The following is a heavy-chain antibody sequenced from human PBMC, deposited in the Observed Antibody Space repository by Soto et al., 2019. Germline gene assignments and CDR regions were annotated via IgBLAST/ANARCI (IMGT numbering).Heavy chain of an antibody. J-gene: IGHJ4*02. Sequence: EVQLVESGGDLVQPGGSLRLSCAASGFTFSTYSMNWVRQAPGKGLEWVSSISSSSTIYYADSVKGRFTISRDNVQNSLYLQMHSLGAEDTAVYYCAGDRGSGWTFDYWGQGTLVTVSS. CDR1: GFTFSTYS. CDR3: AGDRGSGWTFDY. V-gene: IGHV3-48*01. D-gene: IGHD6-19*01. CDR2: ISSSSTI.